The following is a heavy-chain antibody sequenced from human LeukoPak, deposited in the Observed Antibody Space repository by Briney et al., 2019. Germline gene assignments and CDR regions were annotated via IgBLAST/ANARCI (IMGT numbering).Heavy chain of an antibody. CDR3: ARDLYYYDSSASYYFDY. Sequence: ASVKVSCKASGYTFNNYAISWVRQAPGQGLEWMGWISGYNANTRYAQKFQGRVTMTTDTSTSTAYMELRSLRSDDTAVYYCARDLYYYDSSASYYFDYWGQGTLVTVSS. CDR2: ISGYNANT. D-gene: IGHD3-22*01. V-gene: IGHV1-18*01. J-gene: IGHJ4*02. CDR1: GYTFNNYA.